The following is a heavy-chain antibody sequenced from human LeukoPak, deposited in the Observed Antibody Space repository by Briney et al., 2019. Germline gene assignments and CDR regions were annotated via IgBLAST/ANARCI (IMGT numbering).Heavy chain of an antibody. Sequence: PSQTLSLTCTVSGGSISSGGYYWSWIRQHPGKGLEWIEYIYYSGSTYYNPSLKSRVTISVDTSKNQFSLKLSSVTAADTAVYYCARGSYYDFWSGRPSWFDPWGQGTLVTVSS. D-gene: IGHD3-3*01. CDR3: ARGSYYDFWSGRPSWFDP. CDR1: GGSISSGGYY. J-gene: IGHJ5*02. CDR2: IYYSGST. V-gene: IGHV4-31*03.